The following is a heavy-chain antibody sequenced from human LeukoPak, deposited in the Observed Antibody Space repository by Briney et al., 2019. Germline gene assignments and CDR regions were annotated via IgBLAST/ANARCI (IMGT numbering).Heavy chain of an antibody. J-gene: IGHJ4*02. CDR2: IHSSGNT. CDR1: GGSISNYY. Sequence: SETLSLTCTVSGGSISNYYWSWIRQPAGKGLEWIGRIHSSGNTNYNPSLKSRVTMSVDTSKNQVSLNLTSVTAADTAVYYCARSPSSRYPYFDYWGQGTLVTVSS. CDR3: ARSPSSRYPYFDY. V-gene: IGHV4-4*07. D-gene: IGHD2-2*02.